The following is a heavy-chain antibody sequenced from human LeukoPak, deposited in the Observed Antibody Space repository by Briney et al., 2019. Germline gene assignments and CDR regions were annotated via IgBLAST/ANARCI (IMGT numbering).Heavy chain of an antibody. Sequence: SETPSLTCAVYGGSFSGYYWSWIRQPPGKGLEWIEEINHSGSTNYNPSLKSRVTISVDTSKNQFSLKLSSVTAADTAVYYCARGKRGYSSSWYDYWGQGTLVTVSS. D-gene: IGHD6-13*01. CDR3: ARGKRGYSSSWYDY. CDR1: GGSFSGYY. V-gene: IGHV4-34*01. J-gene: IGHJ4*02. CDR2: INHSGST.